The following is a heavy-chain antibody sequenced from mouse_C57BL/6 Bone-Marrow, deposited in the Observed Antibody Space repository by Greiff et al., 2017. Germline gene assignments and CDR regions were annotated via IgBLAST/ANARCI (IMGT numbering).Heavy chain of an antibody. CDR2: IYPGDGDT. CDR1: GYAFSSSW. J-gene: IGHJ3*01. Sequence: VKLMESGPELVKPGASVKISCKASGYAFSSSWMNWVKQRPGKGLEWIGRIYPGDGDTNYNGKFKGKATLTADKSSSTAYMQLSSLTSEDSAVYFCARDGYYLFAYWGQGTLVTVSA. CDR3: ARDGYYLFAY. D-gene: IGHD2-3*01. V-gene: IGHV1-82*01.